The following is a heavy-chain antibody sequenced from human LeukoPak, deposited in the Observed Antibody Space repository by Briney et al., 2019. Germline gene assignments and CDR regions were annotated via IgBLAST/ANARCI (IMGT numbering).Heavy chain of an antibody. D-gene: IGHD3-3*01. CDR1: GFTFSSYA. V-gene: IGHV3-23*01. CDR2: ISGSGGST. J-gene: IGHJ4*02. Sequence: GSLRLSCAASGFTFSSYAMSWVRQAPGKGLEWVSAISGSGGSTYYADSVKGRFTISRDNSKNTLYLQMNSLRAEDTAVYYCAKNPTTYYDFWSGYSDYWGQGTLVTVSS. CDR3: AKNPTTYYDFWSGYSDY.